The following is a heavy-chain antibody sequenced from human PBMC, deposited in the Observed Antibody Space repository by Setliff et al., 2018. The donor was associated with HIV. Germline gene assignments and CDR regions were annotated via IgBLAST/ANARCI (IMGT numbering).Heavy chain of an antibody. CDR3: AREDGYETGFGY. CDR2: IYSGGST. CDR1: GFTVSSNY. Sequence: ETLSLSCAASGFTVSSNYMSWVRQAPGKGLEWVSVIYSGGSTYYADSVKGRFTISRDNSKNTLYLQMNSLRAEGTAVYYCAREDGYETGFGYWGQGTLVTVSS. D-gene: IGHD5-12*01. J-gene: IGHJ4*02. V-gene: IGHV3-53*01.